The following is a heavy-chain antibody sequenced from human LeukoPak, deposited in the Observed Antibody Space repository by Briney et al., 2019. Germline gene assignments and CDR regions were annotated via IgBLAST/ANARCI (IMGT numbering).Heavy chain of an antibody. D-gene: IGHD6-19*01. J-gene: IGHJ4*02. V-gene: IGHV3-23*01. CDR2: ISGSGGST. CDR3: AKVRVSIAVALKPDFDY. CDR1: GFTFSSYA. Sequence: GGSLRLSCAASGFTFSSYAMSWVRQAPGKGLEWVSAISGSGGSTYYADSVKGRFTISRDNSKNTLYLQMNSLRAEDTAAYYCAKVRVSIAVALKPDFDYWGQGTLVTVSS.